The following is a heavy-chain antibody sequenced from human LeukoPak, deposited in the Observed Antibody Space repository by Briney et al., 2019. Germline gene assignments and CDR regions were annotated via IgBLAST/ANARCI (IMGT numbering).Heavy chain of an antibody. D-gene: IGHD5-12*01. CDR1: GITFSTYA. V-gene: IGHV3-23*01. CDR3: AMRDGYNFFNY. Sequence: GGSLRLSCAASGITFSTYAMSWVRQAPGKGLEWVSTITNSGGHTFYADSVQGRFTISRDNSKNTLLLQMNSLRAEDTAVYHCAMRDGYNFFNYWGQGTLLTVSS. J-gene: IGHJ4*02. CDR2: ITNSGGHT.